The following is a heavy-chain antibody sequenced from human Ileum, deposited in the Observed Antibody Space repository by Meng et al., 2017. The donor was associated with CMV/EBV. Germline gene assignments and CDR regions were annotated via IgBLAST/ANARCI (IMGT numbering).Heavy chain of an antibody. Sequence: LGVSGGGLVKPGGSLRLSCAASGLTFSDQYMSWIRQAPGKGLELISYISSSGDYTNYADSVRGRFTVSRDNAKNSLYLQLNSLRAEDTALYYCTTVHYYAINYWGQGTLVTVSS. CDR2: ISSSGDYT. D-gene: IGHD1-26*01. V-gene: IGHV3-11*06. CDR1: GLTFSDQY. CDR3: TTVHYYAINY. J-gene: IGHJ4*02.